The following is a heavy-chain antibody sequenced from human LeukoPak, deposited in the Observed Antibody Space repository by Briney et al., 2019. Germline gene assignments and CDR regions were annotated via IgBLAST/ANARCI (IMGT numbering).Heavy chain of an antibody. V-gene: IGHV4-59*01. CDR2: IYYSGST. Sequence: SETLSLTCTVSGGSISSYYWSWIRQPPGKGLEWIGYIYYSGSTNYNPSLKSRVTISVDTSKNQFSLKLSSVTAADTAVYYCARSVVRSSTSPINNWFDPWGQGTLVTVSP. J-gene: IGHJ5*02. CDR3: ARSVVRSSTSPINNWFDP. CDR1: GGSISSYY. D-gene: IGHD2-2*01.